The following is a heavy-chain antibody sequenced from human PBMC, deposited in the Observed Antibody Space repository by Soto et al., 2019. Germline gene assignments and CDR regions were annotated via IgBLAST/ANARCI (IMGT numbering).Heavy chain of an antibody. CDR3: ATGGFRYNWNDVGEDAFDI. CDR2: IYYSGST. Sequence: SETLSLTCTVSGGSISSYYWSWIRQPPGKGLEWIGYIYYSGSTNYNPSLKSRVTISVDTSKNQFSLKLSSVTAADTAVYYCATGGFRYNWNDVGEDAFDIWGQGTMVTVSS. J-gene: IGHJ3*02. D-gene: IGHD1-1*01. CDR1: GGSISSYY. V-gene: IGHV4-59*08.